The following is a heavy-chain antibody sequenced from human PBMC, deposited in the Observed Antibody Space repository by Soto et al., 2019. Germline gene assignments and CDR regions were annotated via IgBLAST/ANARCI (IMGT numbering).Heavy chain of an antibody. CDR2: IIPITETP. D-gene: IGHD3-10*01. Sequence: QVQLVQSGAEVKKPGSSVRVSCKVSGGTFSSHAINWLRQAPGQGLEWMGVIIPITETPNNAEKFQGRVKITADKSTTTVYMELSSLTFDDTAVYFCARGNKGPGHYGPGSQGWYGPWGQGTLVTVSS. V-gene: IGHV1-69*06. CDR3: ARGNKGPGHYGPGSQGWYGP. CDR1: GGTFSSHA. J-gene: IGHJ5*02.